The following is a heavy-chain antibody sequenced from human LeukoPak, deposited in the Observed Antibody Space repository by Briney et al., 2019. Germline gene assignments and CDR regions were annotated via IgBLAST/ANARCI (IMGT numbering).Heavy chain of an antibody. J-gene: IGHJ4*02. CDR2: IYYSGST. D-gene: IGHD6-25*01. CDR3: ARSSGTGTFSY. V-gene: IGHV4-61*03. Sequence: SETLSLTCTVSGGSVSSGSYYWGWIRQPPGKGLEWIGYIYYSGSTNYNPSLKSRVTISVDTSKNHFSLKMSSVTAADTAVYYCARSSGTGTFSYWGQGTLVTVSS. CDR1: GGSVSSGSYY.